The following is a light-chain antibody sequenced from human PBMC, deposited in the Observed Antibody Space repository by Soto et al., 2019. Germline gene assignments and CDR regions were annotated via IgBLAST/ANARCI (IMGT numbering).Light chain of an antibody. Sequence: QSALTQPPSASGSPGQSVIISCTGTSSDVGGYNYVSWYQQHPGKAPKLMIYEVSKRPSGVPDRFSGSKSGNTASLTVSGLQAEDEAYYYCSSYAGSNNVVFGGGTKLTVL. CDR3: SSYAGSNNVV. V-gene: IGLV2-8*01. J-gene: IGLJ2*01. CDR1: SSDVGGYNY. CDR2: EVS.